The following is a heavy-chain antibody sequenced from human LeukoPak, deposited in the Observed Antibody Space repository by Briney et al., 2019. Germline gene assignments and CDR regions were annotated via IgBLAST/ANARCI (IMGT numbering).Heavy chain of an antibody. CDR1: GGSFSGYY. J-gene: IGHJ4*02. V-gene: IGHV4-34*01. CDR2: INHSAIT. CDR3: ARPVSGSSGWYYNY. D-gene: IGHD6-19*01. Sequence: SXXXXXTCAVYGGSFSGYYWSWIRQPPGKGLEWIGEINHSAITNSTPSLKRRLTISVSTSKTQFSLKLSSVTAADTAVYYCARPVSGSSGWYYNYWGQGTLVTVSS.